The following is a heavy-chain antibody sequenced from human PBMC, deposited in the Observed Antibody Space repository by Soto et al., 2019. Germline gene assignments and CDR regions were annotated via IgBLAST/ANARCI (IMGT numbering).Heavy chain of an antibody. D-gene: IGHD3-3*02. CDR2: IMPVFPTP. J-gene: IGHJ6*02. Sequence: QVQLVQSGAEVKKPGSSVKVSCKTSGGTFRTSAISWVRQAPGHGLEWMGGIMPVFPTPDYAQKFQGRVTITADESTSTAYMELSSLGSEDTAVYYCAIDKDRQQLGGNYYYIMDVWGQGTTVTVSS. V-gene: IGHV1-69*12. CDR1: GGTFRTSA. CDR3: AIDKDRQQLGGNYYYIMDV.